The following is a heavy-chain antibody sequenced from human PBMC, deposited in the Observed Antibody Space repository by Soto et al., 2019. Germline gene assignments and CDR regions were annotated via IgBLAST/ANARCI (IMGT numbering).Heavy chain of an antibody. CDR2: INPSTGST. V-gene: IGHV1-46*03. CDR3: ARPYCNSTAYFDLYLDY. CDR1: GYPITGHY. D-gene: IGHD2-2*01. Sequence: QVQLVQSGAEVKKPGASVKVSCKASGYPITGHYMHWVRQARGRGPEWMGIINPSTGSTTYAQSFQGRGSMTRDTSASTVYLELSSLTSEDTAIYYCARPYCNSTAYFDLYLDYWGQGTLVTVSS. J-gene: IGHJ4*02.